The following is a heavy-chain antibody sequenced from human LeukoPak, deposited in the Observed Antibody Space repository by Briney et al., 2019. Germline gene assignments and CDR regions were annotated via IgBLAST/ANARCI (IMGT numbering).Heavy chain of an antibody. J-gene: IGHJ4*02. Sequence: ASVKVSCKASGYTFTGYYMHWVRQAPGQGLEWMGRINPNSGGTNYAQKFQGWVTMTRDTSISTAYMELSRLRSDDTAVYYCARANRRGYSYGYYVYWGQGTLVTVSS. V-gene: IGHV1-2*04. D-gene: IGHD5-18*01. CDR1: GYTFTGYY. CDR3: ARANRRGYSYGYYVY. CDR2: INPNSGGT.